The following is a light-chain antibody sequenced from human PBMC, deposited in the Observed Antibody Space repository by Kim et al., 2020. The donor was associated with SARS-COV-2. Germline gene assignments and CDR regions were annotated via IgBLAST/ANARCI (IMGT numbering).Light chain of an antibody. V-gene: IGLV3-1*01. CDR3: QAWDSNNGV. CDR1: RLGDKY. J-gene: IGLJ3*02. CDR2: NDT. Sequence: VSPGQTASITCSGDRLGDKYASWYQQKPGQSPVLVIYNDTRRPSGIPERFSGSNSGNTATLTISGTQAIDEADYYCQAWDSNNGVFGGGTQLTVL.